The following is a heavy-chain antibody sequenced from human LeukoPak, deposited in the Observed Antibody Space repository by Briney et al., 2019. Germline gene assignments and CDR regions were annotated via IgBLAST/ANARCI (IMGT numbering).Heavy chain of an antibody. CDR1: GGSISSSNW. CDR2: IYHSGST. D-gene: IGHD3-9*01. J-gene: IGHJ6*03. Sequence: SETLSLTCAVSGGSISSSNWWSWIRQPPGKGLEWIGEIYHSGSTNYNPSLKSRVTISVDKSKTQFSLKLSSVTAADTAVYYCARGDVLRYFDWLGRGSYMDVWGKGTTVTISS. CDR3: ARGDVLRYFDWLGRGSYMDV. V-gene: IGHV4-4*02.